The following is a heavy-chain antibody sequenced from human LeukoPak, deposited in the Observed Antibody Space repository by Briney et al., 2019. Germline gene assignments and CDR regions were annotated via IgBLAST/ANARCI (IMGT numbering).Heavy chain of an antibody. CDR1: GLSVSVNF. Sequence: GGSLRLSCAASGLSVSVNFMTWVRQGPGKGLQCVAVIYIDGSTYDADSVRGRFSISRDNSKNTLYLQMNSLRAEDTAVYYCAREDNDSSGYYYFFDYWGQGTLVTVSS. CDR3: AREDNDSSGYYYFFDY. J-gene: IGHJ4*02. D-gene: IGHD3-22*01. CDR2: IYIDGST. V-gene: IGHV3-66*01.